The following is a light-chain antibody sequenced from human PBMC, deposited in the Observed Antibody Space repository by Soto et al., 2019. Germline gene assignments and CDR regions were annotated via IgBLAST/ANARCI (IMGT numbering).Light chain of an antibody. J-gene: IGLJ3*02. CDR2: EVS. CDR3: SSFAGSNEVV. Sequence: QSALTQPPSASGSPGQPVTISCTGTSSDVGAYNYVSWYQQHPGKAPKVMIFEVSKRPSGVPDRFSGSKSGNTASLTVSGLQAEDEADYYCSSFAGSNEVVFGGGTKLTVL. CDR1: SSDVGAYNY. V-gene: IGLV2-8*01.